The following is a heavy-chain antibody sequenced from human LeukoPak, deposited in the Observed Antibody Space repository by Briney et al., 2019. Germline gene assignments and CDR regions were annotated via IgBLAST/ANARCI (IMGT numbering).Heavy chain of an antibody. CDR1: GFTFSSYG. V-gene: IGHV3-30*02. CDR3: AKREDQVVPAANS. D-gene: IGHD2-2*01. Sequence: PGGSLRLSCAASGFTFSSYGMHWVRQAPGKGLEWVTFVRFDGSNKYYADSVKGRFTISRDNSKNTLYLQMNSLRAEDTAVYYCAKREDQVVPAANSWGQGTLVTVSS. J-gene: IGHJ5*02. CDR2: VRFDGSNK.